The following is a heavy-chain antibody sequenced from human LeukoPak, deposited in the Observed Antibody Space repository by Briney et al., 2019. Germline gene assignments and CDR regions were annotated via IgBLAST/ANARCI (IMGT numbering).Heavy chain of an antibody. J-gene: IGHJ4*02. CDR2: IYSGGST. D-gene: IGHD3-22*01. CDR3: ARAPVFYDSSGYYSDY. V-gene: IGHV3-66*01. Sequence: PGGSLRLSCAASGFTVSSNYMSWVRQAPGKGLEWVSVIYSGGSTYYADSVKGRFTISRDNSKNTLYLQMNSLRAEDTAVYYCARAPVFYDSSGYYSDYWGQGTLVTVSS. CDR1: GFTVSSNY.